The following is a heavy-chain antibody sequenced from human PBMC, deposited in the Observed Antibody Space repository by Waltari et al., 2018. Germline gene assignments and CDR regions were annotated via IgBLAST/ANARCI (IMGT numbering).Heavy chain of an antibody. Sequence: EVHLVESGGGLVQPGGSLRLSCAASGFVFSSYWVSWVRQAPGKGLEWVANIKEDGSEKYYVDSVKGRFTISRDNAENSLSLQMNSLRSEDTALYYCVRTFSAGTASLYWGQGTLVSVSS. J-gene: IGHJ4*02. D-gene: IGHD6-13*01. CDR2: IKEDGSEK. CDR1: GFVFSSYW. CDR3: VRTFSAGTASLY. V-gene: IGHV3-7*01.